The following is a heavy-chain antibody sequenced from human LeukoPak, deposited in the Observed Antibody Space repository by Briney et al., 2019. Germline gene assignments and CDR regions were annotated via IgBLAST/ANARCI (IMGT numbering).Heavy chain of an antibody. V-gene: IGHV3-23*01. D-gene: IGHD3-3*01. J-gene: IGHJ5*02. CDR3: AKDRWSGYYNWFDP. CDR1: GFTFSSYA. Sequence: GGSLTLSCAASGFTFSSYAMSWVRQAPGKGLEWVSAISGSGGSTYYADSVKGRFTISRDNSKNTLYLQMNSLRAEDTAVYYCAKDRWSGYYNWFDPWGQGTLVTVSS. CDR2: ISGSGGST.